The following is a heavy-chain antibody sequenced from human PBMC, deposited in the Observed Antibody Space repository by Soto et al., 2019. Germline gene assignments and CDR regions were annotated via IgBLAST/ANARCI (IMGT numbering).Heavy chain of an antibody. Sequence: EVQLLESGGGLVQPGGSLRLSCAASGFTFSSYAMSWVRQTPGKGLGWVSAISGGGGITYHADSVTGRFTISRDNSKIALFLQTTSLRAEGPVVYYCAQSGGAGIYGMAVWGQGTTVTVS. CDR1: GFTFSSYA. CDR2: ISGGGGIT. V-gene: IGHV3-23*01. D-gene: IGHD3-10*01. CDR3: AQSGGAGIYGMAV. J-gene: IGHJ6*02.